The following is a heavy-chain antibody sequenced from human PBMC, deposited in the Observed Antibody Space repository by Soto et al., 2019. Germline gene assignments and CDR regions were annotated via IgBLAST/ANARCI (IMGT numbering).Heavy chain of an antibody. CDR3: ARGRPDFSSSSRARGNIDP. Sequence: SETLSLTCTVSYGSISSGGYYWSWIRQHPGKGLEWIGHIHYSGSIHYNPSLKSRAIISVDMSKNQFSLKLTSVTAADTAVYYCARGRPDFSSSSRARGNIDPWGQGALVTVSS. J-gene: IGHJ5*02. CDR2: IHYSGSI. D-gene: IGHD6-6*01. V-gene: IGHV4-31*03. CDR1: YGSISSGGYY.